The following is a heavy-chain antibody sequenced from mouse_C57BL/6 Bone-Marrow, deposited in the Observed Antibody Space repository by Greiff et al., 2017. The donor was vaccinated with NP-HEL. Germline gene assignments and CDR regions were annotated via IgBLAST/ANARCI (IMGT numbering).Heavy chain of an antibody. Sequence: QVQLQQPGAELVKPGASVKLSCKASGYTFTSYWMHWVKQRPGQGLEWIGMIHPNSGSTNYNEKFKSKATLTVDKSSSTAYMQLSSLTSEDSAVYYCALGAIILRLKGDYFDYWGQGTTLTVSS. CDR1: GYTFTSYW. D-gene: IGHD1-1*01. CDR2: IHPNSGST. J-gene: IGHJ2*01. CDR3: ALGAIILRLKGDYFDY. V-gene: IGHV1-64*01.